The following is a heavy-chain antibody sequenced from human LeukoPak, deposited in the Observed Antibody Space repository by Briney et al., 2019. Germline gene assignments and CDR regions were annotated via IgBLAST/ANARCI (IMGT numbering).Heavy chain of an antibody. Sequence: ASAKVSCKASGYTLTGYYLHWVRQTPEQGLEWMGWIKPNTGATHSAQKFQGRITMTRDTSISTAYMDLSRLRSDDTAVYYCARDRVGSGWPRPYYFEVWGQGTLVTVSS. CDR3: ARDRVGSGWPRPYYFEV. CDR1: GYTLTGYY. V-gene: IGHV1-2*02. J-gene: IGHJ4*02. CDR2: IKPNTGAT. D-gene: IGHD6-19*01.